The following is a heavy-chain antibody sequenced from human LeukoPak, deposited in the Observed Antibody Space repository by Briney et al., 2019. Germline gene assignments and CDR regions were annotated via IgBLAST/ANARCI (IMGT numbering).Heavy chain of an antibody. CDR1: GGSISSSSYY. Sequence: PSETVSLTCTVSGGSISSSSYYWGWIRQPPGKGLEWIGSIYYSGSTYYNPSLKSRVTISVDTSKNQFSLKLSSVTAADTAVYYCARASLRYDTLTGYYKESLDYWGQGTLVTVSS. J-gene: IGHJ4*02. CDR2: IYYSGST. CDR3: ARASLRYDTLTGYYKESLDY. V-gene: IGHV4-39*07. D-gene: IGHD3-9*01.